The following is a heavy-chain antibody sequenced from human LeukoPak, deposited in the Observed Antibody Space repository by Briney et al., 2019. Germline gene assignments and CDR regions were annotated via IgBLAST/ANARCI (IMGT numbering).Heavy chain of an antibody. CDR1: GGSISSYY. CDR3: ARDLMGVQRIRSFDI. J-gene: IGHJ3*02. V-gene: IGHV4-4*07. D-gene: IGHD2-8*01. Sequence: SETLSLTCTVSGGSISSYYWSWIRQPAGKGLEWIGRIYTSGSTNYNPSLKSRVTMSVDTSKNQFSLKLSSVTAADTAVYYCARDLMGVQRIRSFDIWGQGTMVTVSS. CDR2: IYTSGST.